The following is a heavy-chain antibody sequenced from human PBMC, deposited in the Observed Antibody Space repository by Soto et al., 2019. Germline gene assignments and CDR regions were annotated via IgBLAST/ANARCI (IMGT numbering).Heavy chain of an antibody. J-gene: IGHJ4*02. CDR3: ARAMYSSKTEFEY. CDR2: ISSSAGTI. Sequence: QVQLVESGGGLVKPGGSLRLSCAASGLTFSDYYMTWIRQAPGKGLEWVSYISSSAGTISYADSVKGRFIISRDNAKNSLYLQMNSLRAEDTAIYYCARAMYSSKTEFEYWGQGTLVTVSS. D-gene: IGHD6-13*01. V-gene: IGHV3-11*01. CDR1: GLTFSDYY.